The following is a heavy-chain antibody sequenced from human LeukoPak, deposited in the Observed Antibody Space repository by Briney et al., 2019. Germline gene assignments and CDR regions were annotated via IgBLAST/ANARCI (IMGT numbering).Heavy chain of an antibody. CDR3: TTGCSSTSCSYFYYMDV. D-gene: IGHD2-2*01. CDR1: GFTFSNAW. J-gene: IGHJ6*03. V-gene: IGHV3-15*01. CDR2: IKSKTDGGTT. Sequence: GGSLRLSCAASGFTFSNAWMSWVRQAPGKGLEWVGRIKSKTDGGTTDYAAPVKGRFTISRDDSKNTLYLQMNSLKTEDTAVYYCTTGCSSTSCSYFYYMDVWGKGTTVAVSS.